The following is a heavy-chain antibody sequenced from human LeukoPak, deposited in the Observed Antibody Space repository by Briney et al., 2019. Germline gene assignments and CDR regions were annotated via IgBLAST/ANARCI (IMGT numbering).Heavy chain of an antibody. V-gene: IGHV3-30*04. D-gene: IGHD4-23*01. CDR3: ARVMSTTVVTALDY. CDR1: GFTFSSYA. J-gene: IGHJ4*02. CDR2: ISYDGSNK. Sequence: GRSLRLSCAASGFTFSSYAMHWVRQAPGKGLEWVAVISYDGSNKYYADSVKGRFTISRDNSKNTLYLRMDSLRAEDPAVYYCARVMSTTVVTALDYWGQGTLVTVSS.